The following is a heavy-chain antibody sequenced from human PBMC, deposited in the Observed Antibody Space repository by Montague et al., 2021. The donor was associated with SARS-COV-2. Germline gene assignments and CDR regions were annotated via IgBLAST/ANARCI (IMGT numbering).Heavy chain of an antibody. CDR2: ISSSSSYI. J-gene: IGHJ4*02. D-gene: IGHD3-9*01. V-gene: IGHV3-21*01. Sequence: SLRLSCAASGFTFSSYSTNWVRQAPGKGLEWVSSISSSSSYIYYADSVKGRFTISRDNAKNSLYLQMNSLRAEDTAVYYCARDAQYDSLTGYFGYWGQGTLVTVSS. CDR1: GFTFSSYS. CDR3: ARDAQYDSLTGYFGY.